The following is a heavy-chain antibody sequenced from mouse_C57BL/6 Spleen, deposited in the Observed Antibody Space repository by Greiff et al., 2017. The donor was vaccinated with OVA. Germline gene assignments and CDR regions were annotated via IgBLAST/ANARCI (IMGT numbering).Heavy chain of an antibody. CDR2: INPNNGGT. Sequence: EVQLQQSGPELVKPGASVKMSCKASGYTFTDYNMHWVKQSHGKSLEWIGYINPNNGGTSYNQKFKGKATLTVNKSSSTAYMELRSLTSEDSAVYYCQGGTFFYSNYEGVLDYWGQGTTLTVSS. J-gene: IGHJ2*01. CDR1: GYTFTDYN. V-gene: IGHV1-22*01. D-gene: IGHD2-5*01. CDR3: QGGTFFYSNYEGVLDY.